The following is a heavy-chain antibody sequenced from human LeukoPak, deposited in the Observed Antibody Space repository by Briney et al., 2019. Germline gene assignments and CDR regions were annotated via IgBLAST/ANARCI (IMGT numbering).Heavy chain of an antibody. V-gene: IGHV1-18*01. Sequence: ASVKVSCKASGYTFTTYSISWVRQAPGQGLEWMGWISTYNGNTKYPQKLQDRVIMTTDTSTSTAYMEMRSLTSDDTATSYCARDPELRLFDYWGQGPLVTVSS. CDR1: GYTFTTYS. D-gene: IGHD1-26*01. J-gene: IGHJ4*02. CDR3: ARDPELRLFDY. CDR2: ISTYNGNT.